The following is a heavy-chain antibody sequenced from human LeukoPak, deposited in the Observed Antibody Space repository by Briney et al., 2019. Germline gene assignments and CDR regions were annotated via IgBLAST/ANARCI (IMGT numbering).Heavy chain of an antibody. V-gene: IGHV1-69*05. CDR2: IIPIFGTA. J-gene: IGHJ4*02. Sequence: SVKVSCKASGGTCSSYAISWVRQAPGQGLEWMGGIIPIFGTANYAQKFQGRVTITTDESTSTAYMELSSLRSEDTAVYYCARGRAYSSSSSDSFDYWGQGTLVTVSS. CDR3: ARGRAYSSSSSDSFDY. CDR1: GGTCSSYA. D-gene: IGHD6-6*01.